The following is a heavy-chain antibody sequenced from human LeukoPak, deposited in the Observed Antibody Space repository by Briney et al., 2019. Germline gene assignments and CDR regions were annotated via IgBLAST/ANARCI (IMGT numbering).Heavy chain of an antibody. D-gene: IGHD3-16*02. Sequence: PGGSLRLSCAASGFTFSSYEMNWVRQAPGKGLEWVSYISSSGSTIYYADSVKGRFTISRDNAKNSLYLQMNSLRAEDTAVYYCAAQKRGNYRPYYFDYWGQGTLVTVSS. V-gene: IGHV3-48*03. CDR3: AAQKRGNYRPYYFDY. CDR1: GFTFSSYE. CDR2: ISSSGSTI. J-gene: IGHJ4*02.